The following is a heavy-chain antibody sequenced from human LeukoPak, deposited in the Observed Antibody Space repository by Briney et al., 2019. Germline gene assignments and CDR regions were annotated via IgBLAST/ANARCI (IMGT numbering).Heavy chain of an antibody. CDR1: GYTLTSYY. CDR2: INPSCGST. Sequence: ASVKVSCKASGYTLTSYYMHWVRQAPGQGLEWMGIINPSCGSTSYAQKFQGRVTMTRDTSTSTVYMELSSLRSEDTAVYYCARDAYYYYDSSGYYQYYFDYWGQGTLVTVSS. D-gene: IGHD3-22*01. V-gene: IGHV1-46*01. J-gene: IGHJ4*02. CDR3: ARDAYYYYDSSGYYQYYFDY.